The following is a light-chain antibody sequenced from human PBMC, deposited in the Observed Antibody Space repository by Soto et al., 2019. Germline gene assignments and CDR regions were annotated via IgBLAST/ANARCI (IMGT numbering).Light chain of an antibody. Sequence: EIVMTQSPATLSVSPGERATLSCRASQSVSSNLAWYQQKPGQAPRLLIYGASTRATGIPARFSGSGSGTEFTLTISSLQSEDFAVYYCQQYNNWLNTFGQGTKMDIK. CDR2: GAS. CDR3: QQYNNWLNT. CDR1: QSVSSN. V-gene: IGKV3-15*01. J-gene: IGKJ1*01.